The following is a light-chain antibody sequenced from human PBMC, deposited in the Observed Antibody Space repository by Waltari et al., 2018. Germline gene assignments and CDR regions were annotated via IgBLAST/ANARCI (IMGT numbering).Light chain of an antibody. CDR2: DVS. CDR1: SSDVGGYNY. V-gene: IGLV2-14*03. CDR3: SSYTSSNTWV. J-gene: IGLJ3*02. Sequence: QSALTQPATVSGSNGQSITISCTGSSSDVGGYNYVSWYQQHPGKAPKLMIYDVSNRPSGLSNRFSGSKSGNTASLTISGLQAEDEADYYCSSYTSSNTWVFGGGTKLTVL.